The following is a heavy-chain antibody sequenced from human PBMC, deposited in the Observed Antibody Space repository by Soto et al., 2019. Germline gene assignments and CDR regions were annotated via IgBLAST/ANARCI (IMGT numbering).Heavy chain of an antibody. Sequence: PXGTLSLTCTVSGGSIRSYYWSWIRQPSGKGLEWLGRIYSSGATNYNPSLKSRVTMSVDTSQNHFSLKLTSVTAADTAVYYCARGYCSGGSCYELDPWGQGILVTVSS. CDR3: ARGYCSGGSCYELDP. D-gene: IGHD2-15*01. CDR1: GGSIRSYY. V-gene: IGHV4-4*07. J-gene: IGHJ5*02. CDR2: IYSSGAT.